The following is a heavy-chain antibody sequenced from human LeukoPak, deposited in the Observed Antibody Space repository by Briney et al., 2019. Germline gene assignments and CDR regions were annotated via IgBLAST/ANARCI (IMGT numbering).Heavy chain of an antibody. Sequence: PSETLSLTCAVYGGSFSGYYWSWIRQPPGKGLEWIGEINHSGSTNYNPSLKSRVTISVDTSKNQFSLKLSSVTAADTAVYYCARGGNLYSSSWYTRGHFDYWGQGTLVTVSS. J-gene: IGHJ4*02. D-gene: IGHD6-13*01. V-gene: IGHV4-34*01. CDR3: ARGGNLYSSSWYTRGHFDY. CDR2: INHSGST. CDR1: GGSFSGYY.